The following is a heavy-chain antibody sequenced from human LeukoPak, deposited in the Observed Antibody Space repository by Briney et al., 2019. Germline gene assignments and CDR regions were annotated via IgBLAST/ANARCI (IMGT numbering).Heavy chain of an antibody. CDR1: GFTFSTYW. Sequence: GGSLRLSCAAASGFTFSTYWMSWVRQAPGKGLEWVANVKHDGSEKSYVDSVKGRFTISRDNAKNSLYLQMNSLRAEATAVYYCARGGATQYNYWGQGTLVTVSS. V-gene: IGHV3-7*01. CDR2: VKHDGSEK. D-gene: IGHD3-10*01. CDR3: ARGGATQYNY. J-gene: IGHJ4*02.